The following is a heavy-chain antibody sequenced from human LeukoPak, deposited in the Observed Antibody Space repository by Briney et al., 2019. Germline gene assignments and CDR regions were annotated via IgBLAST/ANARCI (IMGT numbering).Heavy chain of an antibody. V-gene: IGHV3-53*01. Sequence: GGSLRLSCAASGFIVSSNYMSWVRQAPGKGLEWVSVLYSDDRTYYADSVKGRFTISRDNSKNTLYLQMDSLRAEDTALYYCAKGSGINHYHWIDPWGQGTLVTVSS. CDR1: GFIVSSNY. J-gene: IGHJ5*02. CDR2: LYSDDRT. CDR3: AKGSGINHYHWIDP. D-gene: IGHD1-14*01.